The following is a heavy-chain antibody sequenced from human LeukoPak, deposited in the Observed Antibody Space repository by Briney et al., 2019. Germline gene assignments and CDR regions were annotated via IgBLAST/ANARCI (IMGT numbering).Heavy chain of an antibody. CDR3: ARRGIAVAGKPRYYFDY. CDR2: TYYSGST. D-gene: IGHD6-19*01. J-gene: IGHJ4*02. Sequence: SETLSLTCTVSGGSISSSSYYWGWIRQPPGKGLEWIGSTYYSGSTYYNPSLKSRVTISVDTSKNQFSLKLSSVTAADTAVYYCARRGIAVAGKPRYYFDYWGQGTLVTVSS. CDR1: GGSISSSSYY. V-gene: IGHV4-39*01.